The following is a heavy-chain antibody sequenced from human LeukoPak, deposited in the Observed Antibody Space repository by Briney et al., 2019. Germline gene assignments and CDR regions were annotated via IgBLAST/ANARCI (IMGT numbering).Heavy chain of an antibody. D-gene: IGHD6-13*01. CDR3: ARGWYSSSWYY. CDR1: GGSFSGYY. V-gene: IGHV4-34*01. CDR2: INHSGST. Sequence: SETLSLTCAVYGGSFSGYYWSWIRQPPGKGLEWIGEINHSGSTNYNPSLKSRVTIPVDTSKNQFSLKLSSVTAADTAVYYCARGWYSSSWYYWGQGTLVTVSS. J-gene: IGHJ4*02.